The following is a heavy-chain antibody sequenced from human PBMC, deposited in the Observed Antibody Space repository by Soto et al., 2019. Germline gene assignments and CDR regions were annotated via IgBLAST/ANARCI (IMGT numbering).Heavy chain of an antibody. D-gene: IGHD4-4*01. Sequence: ASVKVSFKACEYTFTSYVMHWVRQAPGQSLEWMGWINAGNGNTKYSQKFQDRVTITRDTSASTAYMDLSSLRSEDTAVYYCARELQGLYYFDYWGQGTLVTV. J-gene: IGHJ4*02. V-gene: IGHV1-3*01. CDR2: INAGNGNT. CDR3: ARELQGLYYFDY. CDR1: EYTFTSYV.